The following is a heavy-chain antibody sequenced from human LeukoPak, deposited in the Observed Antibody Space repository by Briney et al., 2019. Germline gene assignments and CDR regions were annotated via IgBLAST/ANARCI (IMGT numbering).Heavy chain of an antibody. V-gene: IGHV3-23*01. D-gene: IGHD4-17*01. CDR1: GFTFSNYA. CDR3: AKDSSRTVTQTGDY. J-gene: IGHJ4*02. CDR2: ISGSGGST. Sequence: PGGSLRLSCAASGFTFSNYAMSWVRQAPGKGLEWVSGISGSGGSTHYADSVKGRFTISRDNSMNPLYLQMNSLRAEDTAVYYCAKDSSRTVTQTGDYWGQGTLVTVSS.